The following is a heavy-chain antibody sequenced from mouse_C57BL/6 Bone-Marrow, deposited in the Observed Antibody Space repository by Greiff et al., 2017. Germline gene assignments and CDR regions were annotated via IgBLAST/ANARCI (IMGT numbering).Heavy chain of an antibody. CDR1: GYTFTSYW. V-gene: IGHV1-52*01. Sequence: QVQLQQPGAELVRPGSSVKLSCKASGYTFTSYWMHWVKQRPIQGLEWIGNIDPSDSETHYNQKFKDKATLTVDKSSSTAYMQLSSLTSEYSSVYNCARGGDYYGMDYWGQGTSVTVSS. J-gene: IGHJ4*01. CDR2: IDPSDSET. CDR3: ARGGDYYGMDY.